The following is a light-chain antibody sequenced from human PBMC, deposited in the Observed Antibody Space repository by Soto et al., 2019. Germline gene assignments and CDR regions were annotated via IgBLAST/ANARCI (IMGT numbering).Light chain of an antibody. CDR2: RTS. V-gene: IGLV1-44*01. CDR1: SXNIGSNA. J-gene: IGLJ1*01. CDR3: ATWDDSLNGYV. Sequence: QSVLTQPPSASGTPGQRVTISCSGSSXNIGSNAVNWYQQLPGTAPKLLIYRTSQRPSGVPDRFSGSKSGASASLAISGLQSEDEAEYYCATWDDSLNGYVFGTGTKVTVL.